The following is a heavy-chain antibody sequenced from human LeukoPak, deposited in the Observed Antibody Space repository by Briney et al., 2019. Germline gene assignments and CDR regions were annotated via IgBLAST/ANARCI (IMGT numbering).Heavy chain of an antibody. CDR2: IYTSGST. Sequence: PSETLSLTCTVSGGSISSYYWSWIRQPAGKGLEWIGRIYTSGSTNYNPSLKSRVTMSVDTSKNQFSLKLSSVTAADTAVYYCARQGIVVVPAAIVVRYYYYYMDVWGKGTTVTISS. CDR3: ARQGIVVVPAAIVVRYYYYYMDV. CDR1: GGSISSYY. V-gene: IGHV4-4*07. J-gene: IGHJ6*03. D-gene: IGHD2-2*01.